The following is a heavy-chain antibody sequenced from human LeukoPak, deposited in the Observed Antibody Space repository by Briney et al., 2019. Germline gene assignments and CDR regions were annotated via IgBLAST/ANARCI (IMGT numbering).Heavy chain of an antibody. CDR2: ISGSGGST. D-gene: IGHD3-10*01. J-gene: IGHJ5*02. Sequence: GGSLRLSCAASGFTFSSYGMSWVRQAPGKGLEWVSAISGSGGSTYYADSVKGRFTISRDNSKNTLYLQMNSLRAEDTAVYYCAKASSVVRGVFSARRGFNPNWFDPWGQGTLVTVSS. CDR1: GFTFSSYG. V-gene: IGHV3-23*01. CDR3: AKASSVVRGVFSARRGFNPNWFDP.